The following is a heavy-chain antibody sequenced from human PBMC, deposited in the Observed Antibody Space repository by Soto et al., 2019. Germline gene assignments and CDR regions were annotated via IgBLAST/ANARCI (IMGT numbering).Heavy chain of an antibody. J-gene: IGHJ4*02. V-gene: IGHV3-30*18. Sequence: QVQLVESGGGVVQPGRSLRLSCAASGFTFSSYGMHWVRQAPGKGLEWVAVISYDGSNKYYADSVKGRFTISRDNSKNTLYLQMNSLRAEDTAVYYCAKAPAVSLAVVAATRGWGQGTLVTVSS. CDR1: GFTFSSYG. D-gene: IGHD2-15*01. CDR2: ISYDGSNK. CDR3: AKAPAVSLAVVAATRG.